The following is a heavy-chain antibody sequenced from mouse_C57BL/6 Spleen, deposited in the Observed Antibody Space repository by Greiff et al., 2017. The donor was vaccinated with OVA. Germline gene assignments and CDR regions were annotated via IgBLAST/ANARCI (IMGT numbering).Heavy chain of an antibody. V-gene: IGHV1-77*01. D-gene: IGHD1-1*01. CDR1: GYTFTDYY. CDR2: IGPGSGST. J-gene: IGHJ4*01. Sequence: QVHVKQSGAELVKPGASVKISCKASGYTFTDYYINWVKQRPGQGLEWIGKIGPGSGSTYYNEKFKGKATLTADKSSSTAYMQLSSLTSEDSAVYFCARKRKITTVVAKGAMDYWGQGTSVTVSS. CDR3: ARKRKITTVVAKGAMDY.